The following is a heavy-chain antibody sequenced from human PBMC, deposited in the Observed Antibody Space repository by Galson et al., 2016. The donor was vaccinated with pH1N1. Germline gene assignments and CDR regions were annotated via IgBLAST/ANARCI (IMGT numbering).Heavy chain of an antibody. V-gene: IGHV1-69*13. D-gene: IGHD7-27*01. CDR2: IIPIFGTA. Sequence: SVKVSCKASGGTFSSYAISWVRQAPGQGLEWMGGIIPIFGTANHAQKFQGRVTITADESTSRAYMELSSLRSEDTAVYYCARTEVTGEGIVFAYWGQGTLVTVSS. CDR1: GGTFSSYA. J-gene: IGHJ4*02. CDR3: ARTEVTGEGIVFAY.